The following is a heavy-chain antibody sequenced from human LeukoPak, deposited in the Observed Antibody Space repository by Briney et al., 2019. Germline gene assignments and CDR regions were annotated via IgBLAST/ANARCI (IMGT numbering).Heavy chain of an antibody. CDR1: GFSLSTNGMC. V-gene: IGHV2-70*11. CDR2: IDWDDDK. J-gene: IGHJ4*02. D-gene: IGHD2-15*01. Sequence: SGPALVKPTQTLTLTCTFSGFSLSTNGMCVSWIRQPPGKALEWLARIDWDDDKYCSASLKTRLTISRDTSKNQVVLTMTNMDPVDTARYYCARRYCSGGSCYSEYDYFDYWGQGTLVTVSS. CDR3: ARRYCSGGSCYSEYDYFDY.